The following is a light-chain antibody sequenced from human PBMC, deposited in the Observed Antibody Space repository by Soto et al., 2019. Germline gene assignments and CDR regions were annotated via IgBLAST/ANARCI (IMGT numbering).Light chain of an antibody. V-gene: IGKV3-15*01. J-gene: IGKJ5*01. CDR3: QKRSNWPQIT. CDR2: GAS. Sequence: EIVMTQSPATLSVSPGERATLSCRASQSVSSNLAWYQQKPGQAPRLLIYGASNRATGIPARFSGSGSGTEFTLTISRLQSEDFAVYYCQKRSNWPQITFGQGTRLEIK. CDR1: QSVSSN.